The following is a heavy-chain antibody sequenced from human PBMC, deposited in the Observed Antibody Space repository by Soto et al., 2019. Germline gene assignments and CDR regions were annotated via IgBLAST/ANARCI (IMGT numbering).Heavy chain of an antibody. D-gene: IGHD1-26*01. J-gene: IGHJ6*02. CDR2: IDPSDSYT. Sequence: PGESLKISCKGSGYSFTSYWISWVRQMPGKGLEWMGRIDPSDSYTNYSPSFQGHVTISADKSISTAYLQWSSLKASDTAMYYCARPVGASYYYYYGMDVWGQGTTVTVS. CDR1: GYSFTSYW. V-gene: IGHV5-10-1*01. CDR3: ARPVGASYYYYYGMDV.